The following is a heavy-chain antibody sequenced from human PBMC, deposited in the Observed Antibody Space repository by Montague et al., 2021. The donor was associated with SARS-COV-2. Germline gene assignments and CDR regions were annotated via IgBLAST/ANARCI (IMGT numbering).Heavy chain of an antibody. Sequence: SETPSLTCTVSGSSISSSSYYWGWIRQPPGKGLEWIGSIYYSGSTYYNPSLKSRVTISVDTSKNQFSLKLSSVTAADTAVYYCARHSDRDTIFGVVIIPDAFDIWGQGTMVTVSS. V-gene: IGHV4-39*01. CDR2: IYYSGST. CDR1: GSSISSSSYY. CDR3: ARHSDRDTIFGVVIIPDAFDI. D-gene: IGHD3-3*01. J-gene: IGHJ3*02.